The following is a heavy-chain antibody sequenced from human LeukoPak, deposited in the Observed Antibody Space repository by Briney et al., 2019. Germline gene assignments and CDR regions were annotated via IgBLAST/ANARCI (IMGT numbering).Heavy chain of an antibody. CDR3: AKEGYSYGSSYYFDY. V-gene: IGHV3-23*01. CDR2: ISGSGGSI. Sequence: GGSLRLSCAASGFTFSSYAMSWVRQAPGKGLEWVSAISGSGGSIYYADSVKGRFTISRDNSKNTLYLQMNSLRAEDTAVYYCAKEGYSYGSSYYFDYWGQGTLVTVSS. CDR1: GFTFSSYA. J-gene: IGHJ4*02. D-gene: IGHD5-18*01.